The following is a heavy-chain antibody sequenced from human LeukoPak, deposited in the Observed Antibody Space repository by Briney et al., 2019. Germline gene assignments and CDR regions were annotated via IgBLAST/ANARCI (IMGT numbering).Heavy chain of an antibody. Sequence: ASVKVSCKASGYTFTSYWIGWVRQMPGKGLEWMGIIYPGDSDTRYSPSFQGQVTISADKSISTAYLQWSSLKASDTAMYYCARHQEGMIVDYWGQGTLVTVSS. CDR3: ARHQEGMIVDY. J-gene: IGHJ4*02. CDR2: IYPGDSDT. CDR1: GYTFTSYW. D-gene: IGHD3-22*01. V-gene: IGHV5-51*01.